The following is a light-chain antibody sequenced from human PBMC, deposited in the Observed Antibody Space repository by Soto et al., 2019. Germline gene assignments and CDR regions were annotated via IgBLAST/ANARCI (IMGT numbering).Light chain of an antibody. CDR2: LGS. J-gene: IGKJ1*01. CDR1: QSLLHSNVYNY. CDR3: MQALQTPNT. Sequence: DIVMTQSPLSLPVSPGEPASISCRSSQSLLHSNVYNYLDWYLQKPGQSPQLLLSLGSNRASGVPDRFSGSGSCTDFTLKISRVEAEDVGVYYYMQALQTPNTFGQGTKVEIK. V-gene: IGKV2-28*01.